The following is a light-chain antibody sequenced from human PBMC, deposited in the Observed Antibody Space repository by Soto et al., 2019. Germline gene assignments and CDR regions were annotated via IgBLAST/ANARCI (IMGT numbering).Light chain of an antibody. J-gene: IGKJ4*01. CDR2: GAS. V-gene: IGKV3-20*01. CDR3: QQYSNSPLT. Sequence: EIVLTQSPGTLSLSPGERATLSCRASQSVTSSYLAWYQQKPGQDPRLLIYGASSRATGIPDRFSGSGSGTDFTLTISRLEHEDFAVYYCQQYSNSPLTFGGGTKVEIK. CDR1: QSVTSSY.